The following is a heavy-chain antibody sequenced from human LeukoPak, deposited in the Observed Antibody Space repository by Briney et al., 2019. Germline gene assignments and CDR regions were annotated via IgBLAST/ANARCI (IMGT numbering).Heavy chain of an antibody. CDR3: ASRNYYDSSGLLDY. D-gene: IGHD3-22*01. CDR2: ISYDGSNK. Sequence: GGSLRLSCAASGFTFSSYGMHWVRQAPGKGLEWVAVISYDGSNKYYADSVKGRFTISRDNSKNTLHLQMNSLRAEDTAVYYCASRNYYDSSGLLDYWGQGTLVTVSS. J-gene: IGHJ4*02. CDR1: GFTFSSYG. V-gene: IGHV3-30*03.